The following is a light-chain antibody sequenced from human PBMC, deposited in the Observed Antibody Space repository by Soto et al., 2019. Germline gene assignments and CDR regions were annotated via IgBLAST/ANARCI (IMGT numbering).Light chain of an antibody. CDR1: QSISSY. Sequence: EILMTHSPDNLSLSPGERATLCYRASQSISSYLNWYQQKPGKAPKLLIYAACSLQSGVPSRFSGSGSGTDFTLTISSLQPEDFATYYCQQSYSTPRAFGQGTKVDIK. V-gene: IGKV1-39*01. CDR3: QQSYSTPRA. CDR2: AAC. J-gene: IGKJ1*01.